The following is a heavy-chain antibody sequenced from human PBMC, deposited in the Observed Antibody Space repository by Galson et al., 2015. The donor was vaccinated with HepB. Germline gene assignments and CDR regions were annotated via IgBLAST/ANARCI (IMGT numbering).Heavy chain of an antibody. D-gene: IGHD3-16*01. Sequence: SVKVSCKASGGPFSSYAISWVRQAPGQGLEWMGGIIPVFGTANYAQNFQDRATITADESTSTAYMELRSLRSDDTAVYYCARDPTPMITNWFDPWGQGTLVTVSS. J-gene: IGHJ5*02. CDR3: ARDPTPMITNWFDP. V-gene: IGHV1-69*13. CDR2: IIPVFGTA. CDR1: GGPFSSYA.